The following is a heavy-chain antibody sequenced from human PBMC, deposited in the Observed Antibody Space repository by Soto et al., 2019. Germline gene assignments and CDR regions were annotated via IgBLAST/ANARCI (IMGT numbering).Heavy chain of an antibody. CDR3: AHSLSAAGYYDILGDFDY. CDR1: GFSLSTSGVG. J-gene: IGHJ4*02. D-gene: IGHD3-9*01. Sequence: QITLKESGPTLVKPTQTLTLTCTFSGFSLSTSGVGVGWIRQPPGKALEWLALIYWDDDKRYSPSLKSRLTSTMDTSKNQVVLTMTNMDPVDTATYYCAHSLSAAGYYDILGDFDYWGQGTLVTVSS. CDR2: IYWDDDK. V-gene: IGHV2-5*02.